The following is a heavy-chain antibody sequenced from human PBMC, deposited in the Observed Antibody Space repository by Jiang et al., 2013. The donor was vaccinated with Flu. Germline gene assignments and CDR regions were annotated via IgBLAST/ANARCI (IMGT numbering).Heavy chain of an antibody. J-gene: IGHJ3*02. Sequence: VKSRITINPDTSKNQFSLQLNSVTPEDTAVYYCARERPSIAASTLNAFDIWGQGTMVTVSS. CDR3: ARERPSIAASTLNAFDI. D-gene: IGHD6-6*01. V-gene: IGHV6-1*01.